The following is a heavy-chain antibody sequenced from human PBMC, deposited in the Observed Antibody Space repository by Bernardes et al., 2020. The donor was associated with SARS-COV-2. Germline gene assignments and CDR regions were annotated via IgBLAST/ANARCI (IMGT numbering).Heavy chain of an antibody. J-gene: IGHJ4*02. D-gene: IGHD4-17*01. V-gene: IGHV3-7*03. Sequence: GGSLRLSCAASGFTFSSSWMHWVCQAPEKGLEWVADIKCDGSEKYYVDSVKGRLTISRDNAKNSLYLQVNSLRAEDTAVYYCARDNLRRGDYWGQGTLVTVSS. CDR1: GFTFSSSW. CDR3: ARDNLRRGDY. CDR2: IKCDGSEK.